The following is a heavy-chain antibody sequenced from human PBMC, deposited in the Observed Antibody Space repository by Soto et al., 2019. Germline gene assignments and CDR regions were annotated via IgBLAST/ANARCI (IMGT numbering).Heavy chain of an antibody. CDR3: ASTSGNPGDFDS. D-gene: IGHD1-26*01. CDR1: GFIVSRDY. J-gene: IGHJ4*02. CDR2: IFSGGTT. V-gene: IGHV3-53*01. Sequence: VQLVESGGGLIQPGGSLRLSCAASGFIVSRDYMSWVRQAPGKGLEWVSVIFSGGTTYYGASVKGGFIISRDNSKNTMYLQMNSLRAEDTAVYYCASTSGNPGDFDSWGRGPLVTAS.